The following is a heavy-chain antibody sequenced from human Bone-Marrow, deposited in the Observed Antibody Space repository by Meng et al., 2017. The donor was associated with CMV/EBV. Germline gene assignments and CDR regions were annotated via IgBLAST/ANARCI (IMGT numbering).Heavy chain of an antibody. CDR1: GGTFSSYA. J-gene: IGHJ6*02. CDR2: IIPIFGTA. CDR3: ASLPRHRYYYYYGMDF. V-gene: IGHV1-69*05. Sequence: SVKVSCKASGGTFSSYAISWVRQAPGQGLEWMGGIIPIFGTANYAQKFQGRVTITTYESTSTAYMELSSLRAEDTAVYYCASLPRHRYYYYYGMDFWGQGTMVTVSS.